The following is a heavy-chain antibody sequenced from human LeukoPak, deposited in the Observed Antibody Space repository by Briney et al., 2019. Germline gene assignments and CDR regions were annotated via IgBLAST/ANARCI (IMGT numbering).Heavy chain of an antibody. CDR1: GFTFDDYA. J-gene: IGHJ4*02. CDR3: AKDYGVTTWAFDY. Sequence: GGSLRLSCAASGFTFDDYAMNWVLQAPGKGLEWVSLISGDGGSTYYADSVKGRFTISRDNSKDSLYLQMNGLRTEDTALYYCAKDYGVTTWAFDYWGQGTLVTVSS. V-gene: IGHV3-43*02. CDR2: ISGDGGST. D-gene: IGHD4-17*01.